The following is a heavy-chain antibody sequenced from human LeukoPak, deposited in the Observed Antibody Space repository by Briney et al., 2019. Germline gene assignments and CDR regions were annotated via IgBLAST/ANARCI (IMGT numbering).Heavy chain of an antibody. CDR1: GFTFTDYY. J-gene: IGHJ4*02. CDR3: ARGPYDSSGYHTDY. Sequence: PGGSLRLSCAASGFTFTDYYMSWVRQAPGKGLEWISYISGRGTTYTNYADSVKGRFTISRDAAKNSLFLQMNSLRADDTAVYYCARGPYDSSGYHTDYWGQGTVVTVTS. CDR2: ISGRGTTYT. V-gene: IGHV3-11*05. D-gene: IGHD3-22*01.